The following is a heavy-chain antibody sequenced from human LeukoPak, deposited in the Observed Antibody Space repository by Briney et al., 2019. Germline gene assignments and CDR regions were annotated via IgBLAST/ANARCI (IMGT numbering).Heavy chain of an antibody. CDR3: ARGYSGSYYGFED. D-gene: IGHD1-26*01. Sequence: GASVKVSCKASGYSFTRFGMNWVRQAPGQGLEWMGWINTNTGNPTYAQGFTGRFVFSMDTSVSTACLQISSLRAEDTALYYCARGYSGSYYGFEDWGQGTLVTVSS. J-gene: IGHJ4*02. CDR1: GYSFTRFG. CDR2: INTNTGNP. V-gene: IGHV7-4-1*02.